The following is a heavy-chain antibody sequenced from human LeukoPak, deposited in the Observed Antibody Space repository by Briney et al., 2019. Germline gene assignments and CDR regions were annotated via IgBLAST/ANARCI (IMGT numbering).Heavy chain of an antibody. J-gene: IGHJ3*02. CDR3: ARTYVANAFDI. Sequence: SETLSLTCTVSGGSISSYYWSWIRQPPGKVLEWIGYIYYSGSTNYNPSLKSRVTISVDTSKNQFSLKLSSVTAADTAVYYCARTYVANAFDIWGQGTMVTVSS. CDR1: GGSISSYY. V-gene: IGHV4-59*01. CDR2: IYYSGST. D-gene: IGHD3-16*01.